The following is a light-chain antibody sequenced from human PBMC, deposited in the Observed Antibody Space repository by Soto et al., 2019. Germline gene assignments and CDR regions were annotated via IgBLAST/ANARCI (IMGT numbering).Light chain of an antibody. CDR2: EVS. CDR3: ISYTSDDVRYV. CDR1: NSDVGIYDF. Sequence: QSVLTQPASVSGTPGQSITISCTGSNSDVGIYDFVSWYQHHPGRAPKLIVSEVSHRPSGVSNRFPGSKSGNTASLTISGLQSEDEADYHCISYTSDDVRYVFGTGTKVTVL. J-gene: IGLJ1*01. V-gene: IGLV2-14*01.